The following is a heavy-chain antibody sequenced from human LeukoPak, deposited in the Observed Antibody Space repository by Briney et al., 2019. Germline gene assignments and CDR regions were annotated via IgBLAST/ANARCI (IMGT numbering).Heavy chain of an antibody. CDR1: GGSFSGYY. D-gene: IGHD3-10*01. J-gene: IGHJ4*02. CDR3: ARGLDQYGSGSYYNDY. V-gene: IGHV4-34*01. Sequence: SETLSLTCAVYGGSFSGYYWSWIRQPPGKGLEWIGEINHSGSTNYNPSLKGRVTISVDTSKNQFSLKLSSVTAADTAVYYCARGLDQYGSGSYYNDYWGQGTLVTVSS. CDR2: INHSGST.